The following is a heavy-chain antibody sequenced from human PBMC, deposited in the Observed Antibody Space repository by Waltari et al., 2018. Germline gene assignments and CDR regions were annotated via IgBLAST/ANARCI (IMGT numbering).Heavy chain of an antibody. Sequence: EAQQVESGGDLVQPGGSVRLSGLGCGFTLRNYWMSWVRQARGKGLEWVANINKDGTETYYVDSVRGRFTISKDDAKNSVYLQMNSLKVEDTAVYYCIRDYGSPYWGQGTLVTVSS. CDR3: IRDYGSPY. CDR2: INKDGTET. J-gene: IGHJ4*02. D-gene: IGHD6-19*01. V-gene: IGHV3-7*03. CDR1: GFTLRNYW.